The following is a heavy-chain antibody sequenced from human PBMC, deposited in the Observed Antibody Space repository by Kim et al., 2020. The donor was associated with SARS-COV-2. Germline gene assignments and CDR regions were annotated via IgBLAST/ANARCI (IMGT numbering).Heavy chain of an antibody. J-gene: IGHJ6*02. V-gene: IGHV3-21*01. Sequence: GGSLRLSCAASGFTFSSYSMNWVRQAPGKGLEWVSSISSSSSYIYYADSVKGRFTISRDNAKNSLYLQMNSLRAEDTAVYYCARDSLGGGYANYYYYYYGMDVWGQGTTVTVSS. CDR1: GFTFSSYS. CDR2: ISSSSSYI. D-gene: IGHD3-22*01. CDR3: ARDSLGGGYANYYYYYYGMDV.